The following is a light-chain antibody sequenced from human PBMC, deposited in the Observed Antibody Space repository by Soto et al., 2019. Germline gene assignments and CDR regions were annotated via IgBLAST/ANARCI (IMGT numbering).Light chain of an antibody. CDR1: SSNIGAGYD. CDR3: QSYDSSLSGYVV. J-gene: IGLJ2*01. V-gene: IGLV1-40*01. CDR2: GNS. Sequence: QSVLTQPPSVSGAPGQRVTISCTGSSSNIGAGYDVHWYQQLPGTAPKLLMYGNSNRPSGVPDRFSGSNSGTSASLAITGLQAEDEADYYCQSYDSSLSGYVVFGGGTKLTV.